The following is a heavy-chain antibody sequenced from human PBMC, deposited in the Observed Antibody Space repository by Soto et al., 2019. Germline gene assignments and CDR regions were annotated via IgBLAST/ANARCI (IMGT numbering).Heavy chain of an antibody. D-gene: IGHD4-17*01. Sequence: ASVKVSCKASGYTFTSYYMHWVRQAPGQGLEWMGIINPSGGSTSYAQKFQGRVTMTRDTSTSTVYMELSSLRSEDTAVYYCARDYGDDVGGPSTTTDYMDGWGKGTTVTFSS. V-gene: IGHV1-46*03. CDR1: GYTFTSYY. CDR2: INPSGGST. CDR3: ARDYGDDVGGPSTTTDYMDG. J-gene: IGHJ6*03.